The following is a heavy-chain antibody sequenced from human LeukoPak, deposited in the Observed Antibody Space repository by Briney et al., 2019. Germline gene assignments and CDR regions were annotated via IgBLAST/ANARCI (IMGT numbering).Heavy chain of an antibody. V-gene: IGHV3-74*01. J-gene: IGHJ4*02. Sequence: GGSLRLSCAASGFTFRNYWMYWVRQVPEKGLMWVSRINNVGSSTDYAESVKGRFTISRDNTKNILYLQMNDLRVDDSAIYYCSRSQFDYWGQGVLVTVSS. CDR1: GFTFRNYW. CDR3: SRSQFDY. CDR2: INNVGSST.